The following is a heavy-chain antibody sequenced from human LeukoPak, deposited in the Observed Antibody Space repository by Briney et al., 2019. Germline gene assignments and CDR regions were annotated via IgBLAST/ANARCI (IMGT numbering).Heavy chain of an antibody. V-gene: IGHV4-30-2*01. D-gene: IGHD3-10*01. J-gene: IGHJ3*01. Sequence: PSETLSLTCTVSGGSISSGGYYWSWIRQPPGKGLEWIGYIYHSGSTYYNPSLKSRVTISVDRSKNQFSLKLSSVTAADTAVYYCARVNLITIGAPFDLWGQGTMVTVSS. CDR1: GGSISSGGYY. CDR2: IYHSGST. CDR3: ARVNLITIGAPFDL.